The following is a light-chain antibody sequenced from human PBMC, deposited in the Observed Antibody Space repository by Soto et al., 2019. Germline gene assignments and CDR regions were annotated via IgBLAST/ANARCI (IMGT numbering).Light chain of an antibody. Sequence: EIVMTQSPATLPVSPGERATLSCRASQSVSSNLAWYQQKPGQAPRLLIYGAATRATGIPARFSGSGSGTEVTLTTISRLSADVAVEYCQQPNNWPGTFGRGTKVDIK. V-gene: IGKV3-15*01. J-gene: IGKJ4*01. CDR3: QQPNNWPGT. CDR1: QSVSSN. CDR2: GAA.